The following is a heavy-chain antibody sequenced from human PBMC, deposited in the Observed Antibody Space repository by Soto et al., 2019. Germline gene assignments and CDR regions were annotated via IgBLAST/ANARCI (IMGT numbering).Heavy chain of an antibody. CDR1: GFTFGDYA. Sequence: GGSLRLSCTASGFTFGDYAMSWFRQAPGKGLEWVGFIRSKAYGGTTEYAASVKGRFTISRDDSKSIAYLQMNSLKTEDTAVYYCTREDWNYRYYYGMDVWGQGTTVTVSS. V-gene: IGHV3-49*03. J-gene: IGHJ6*02. D-gene: IGHD1-7*01. CDR3: TREDWNYRYYYGMDV. CDR2: IRSKAYGGTT.